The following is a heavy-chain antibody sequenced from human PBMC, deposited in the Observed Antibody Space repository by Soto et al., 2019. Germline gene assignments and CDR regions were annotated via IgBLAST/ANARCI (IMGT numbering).Heavy chain of an antibody. D-gene: IGHD4-17*01. CDR2: INAGNGNT. CDR1: GFSFSDYY. Sequence: ASVRLSCAASGFSFSDYYINWVRQAPGQRLEWMGWINAGNGNTKYSQKFQGRVTITRDTSASTAYMELSSLRSEDTAVYYCASESYGGEFDYWGQGTLVTVSS. J-gene: IGHJ4*02. CDR3: ASESYGGEFDY. V-gene: IGHV1-3*01.